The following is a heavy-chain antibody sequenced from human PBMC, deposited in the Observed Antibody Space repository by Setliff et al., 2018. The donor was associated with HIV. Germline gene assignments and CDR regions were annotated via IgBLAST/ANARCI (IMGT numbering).Heavy chain of an antibody. V-gene: IGHV4-38-2*01. CDR1: GYSINSGFS. CDR3: ARPRRVRSRAWYWFDI. J-gene: IGHJ5*02. CDR2: IYRSGSI. D-gene: IGHD6-19*01. Sequence: PSETLSLTCAASGYSINSGFSRAWIRQPPGQGPQWIGSIYRSGSIYYNPSLQSRVTISVDSSKNQFSLNLFSVTAADTAVYYCARPRRVRSRAWYWFDIWGQGTLVTVS.